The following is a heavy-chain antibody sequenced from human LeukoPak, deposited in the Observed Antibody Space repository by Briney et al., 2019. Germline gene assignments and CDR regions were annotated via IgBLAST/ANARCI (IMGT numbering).Heavy chain of an antibody. Sequence: KPGGSLRLSCAASGFTFSSYSMNWVRQAPGKGLEWVSSISSSSSYIYYADSVKGRFTISRDNAKSSLYLQMNSLRAEDTAVYYCARARLGYCSGGSCYSGAVAGYWGQGTLVTVSS. CDR2: ISSSSSYI. CDR1: GFTFSSYS. J-gene: IGHJ4*02. CDR3: ARARLGYCSGGSCYSGAVAGY. V-gene: IGHV3-21*01. D-gene: IGHD2-15*01.